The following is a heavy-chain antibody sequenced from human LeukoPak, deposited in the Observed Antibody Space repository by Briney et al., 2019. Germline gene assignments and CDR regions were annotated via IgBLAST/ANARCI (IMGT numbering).Heavy chain of an antibody. V-gene: IGHV3-11*01. Sequence: PGGSLRLSCAASGFTFSDYYMSWSREAPGKGLGWGSYISSSGSTIYYADSVKGRFTISRDNAKNSLYLQMNSLRAEDTAVYYCARDPSYYEIVGGAFDIWGQGTLVTVSS. D-gene: IGHD3-22*01. CDR1: GFTFSDYY. CDR3: ARDPSYYEIVGGAFDI. CDR2: ISSSGSTI. J-gene: IGHJ3*02.